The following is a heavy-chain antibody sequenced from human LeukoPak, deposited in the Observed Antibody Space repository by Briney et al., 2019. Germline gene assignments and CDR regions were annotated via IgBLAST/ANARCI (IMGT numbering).Heavy chain of an antibody. Sequence: SETLSLTCTVSGGSISSYYWSWIRQPPGKGLEWIGEINHSGSTNYNPSLKSRVTISVDTSKNQFSLKLSSVTAADTAVYYCARGRGAAAAPGYWGQGTLVTVSS. V-gene: IGHV4-34*01. CDR2: INHSGST. CDR3: ARGRGAAAAPGY. J-gene: IGHJ4*02. CDR1: GGSISSYY. D-gene: IGHD6-13*01.